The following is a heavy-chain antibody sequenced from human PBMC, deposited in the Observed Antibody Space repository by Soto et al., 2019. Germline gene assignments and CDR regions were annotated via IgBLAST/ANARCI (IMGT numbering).Heavy chain of an antibody. CDR3: AKAVRTNYGDALDV. V-gene: IGHV3-23*01. CDR2: ISGSGGST. CDR1: GFTFSSYV. D-gene: IGHD4-17*01. J-gene: IGHJ3*01. Sequence: VQLLESGGGLEQPGGSLRLSCAASGFTFSSYVVTWVRQAPGKGLEWVSTISGSGGSTYYADSVKGRFTISRDNSKNTLYLQMNSLSAEDTAVYYCAKAVRTNYGDALDVWGQGTMVIVSS.